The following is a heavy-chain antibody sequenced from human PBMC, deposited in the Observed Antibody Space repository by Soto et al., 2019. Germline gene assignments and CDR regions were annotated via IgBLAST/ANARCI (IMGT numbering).Heavy chain of an antibody. V-gene: IGHV4-30-2*01. J-gene: IGHJ5*02. CDR2: IYHSGST. CDR1: GGSISSGGYS. D-gene: IGHD2-15*01. CDR3: ARDASPPGECSGGSCYNWFDP. Sequence: SETLSLTCAVPGGSISSGGYSWSWIRQPPGKGLEWIGYIYHSGSTYYNPSLKSRVTISVDRSKNQFSLKLGSVTAADTAVYYCARDASPPGECSGGSCYNWFDPWGQGTLVTVSS.